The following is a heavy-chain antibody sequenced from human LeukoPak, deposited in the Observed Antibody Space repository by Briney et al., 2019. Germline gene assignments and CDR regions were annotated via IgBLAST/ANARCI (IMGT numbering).Heavy chain of an antibody. CDR1: GFTFSSYS. CDR3: AKDRWGGVFDI. D-gene: IGHD3-16*01. CDR2: ISSSGSTA. J-gene: IGHJ3*02. V-gene: IGHV3-48*02. Sequence: PGGSLRLSCAASGFTFSSYSMNWVRQAPGKGLEWVSYISSSGSTAYYADSVKGRFTISRDNARNSLYLQGSSLRDEDTAIYYCAKDRWGGVFDIWGQGTMVTVSS.